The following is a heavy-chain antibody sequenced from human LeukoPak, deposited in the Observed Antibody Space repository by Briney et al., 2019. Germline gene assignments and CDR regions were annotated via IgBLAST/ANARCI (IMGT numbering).Heavy chain of an antibody. Sequence: GGSLRLSCAASGFTFSSYAMNWVRQAPGKGLEWVSFISGSGDTTYYADSVKGRSTISRDSSKNTLYLQMNSLRAEDTAVYYCAKSRGESRGASNYWGQGTLVTVSS. V-gene: IGHV3-23*01. D-gene: IGHD1-26*01. CDR2: ISGSGDTT. CDR1: GFTFSSYA. J-gene: IGHJ4*02. CDR3: AKSRGESRGASNY.